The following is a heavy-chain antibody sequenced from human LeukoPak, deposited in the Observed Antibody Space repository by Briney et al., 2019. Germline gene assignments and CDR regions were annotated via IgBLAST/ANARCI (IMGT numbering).Heavy chain of an antibody. D-gene: IGHD1-26*01. CDR2: VHLDGRT. CDR3: ARDQGAFYSGSWFDQ. CDR1: GGSVTSTNW. J-gene: IGHJ5*02. Sequence: PSETLSLTCDVSGGSVTSTNWWTWVRQPPGKGLEWIGEVHLDGRTNYNPSLKSRLIMSVDLPENHISLKLTSVTAADTAVYYCARDQGAFYSGSWFDQWHEGTVVTVSS. V-gene: IGHV4-4*02.